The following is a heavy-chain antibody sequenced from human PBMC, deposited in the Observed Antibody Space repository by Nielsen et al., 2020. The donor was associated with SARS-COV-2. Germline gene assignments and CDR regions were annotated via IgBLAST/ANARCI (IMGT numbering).Heavy chain of an antibody. CDR1: GFTFSSYA. CDR3: VKDLWIAARAFDY. Sequence: GGSLRLSCSASGFTFSSYAMHWVRQAPGKGLEYVSAISSNGGSTYYADSVKGRFTISRDNSKNTLYLQMSSLRAEDTAVYYCVKDLWIAARAFDYWGQGTLVTVSS. D-gene: IGHD6-6*01. J-gene: IGHJ4*02. CDR2: ISSNGGST. V-gene: IGHV3-64D*06.